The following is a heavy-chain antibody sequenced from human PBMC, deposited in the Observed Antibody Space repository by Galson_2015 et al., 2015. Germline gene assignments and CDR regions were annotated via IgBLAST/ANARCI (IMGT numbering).Heavy chain of an antibody. CDR1: GYTFTNFF. J-gene: IGHJ6*02. CDR2: INPSGGGT. D-gene: IGHD2-8*01. V-gene: IGHV1-46*01. Sequence: SVKVSCKASGYTFTNFFMHWVRQAPGQGLEWMGTINPSGGGTIYAQEFQGRVTMTRDTSTSTVYMDLSSLRSEDTAVYYCARATNPIAYYYDGMDVWGQGTTVTVSS. CDR3: ARATNPIAYYYDGMDV.